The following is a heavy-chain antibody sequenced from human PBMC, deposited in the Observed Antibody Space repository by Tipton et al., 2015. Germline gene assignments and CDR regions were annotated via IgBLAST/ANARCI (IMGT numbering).Heavy chain of an antibody. CDR3: AREGSSWYFGVY. J-gene: IGHJ4*02. CDR1: GFTFDDYG. V-gene: IGHV3-20*04. Sequence: GSLRLSCAASGFTFDDYGMTWVRQVPGKGLEWVAGIDWNGGRTGYADSVKGRFIISRDNAQNSLFLQMNSLTAEDTAFYYCAREGSSWYFGVYWGQGTLVSVSS. CDR2: IDWNGGRT. D-gene: IGHD6-13*01.